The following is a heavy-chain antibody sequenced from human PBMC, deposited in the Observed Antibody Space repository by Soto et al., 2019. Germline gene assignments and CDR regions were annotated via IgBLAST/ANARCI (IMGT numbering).Heavy chain of an antibody. CDR3: AKGGSYYYDSSGYYAN. D-gene: IGHD3-22*01. V-gene: IGHV3-23*01. Sequence: GGSLRLSCAASGFTFSDHFMDWVRQAPGKGLEWVSAISGSGGSSYYADSVKGRFTISRDNSKNTLFLQMNSLRAEDTAIYYCAKGGSYYYDSSGYYANWGQGTLVTVSS. J-gene: IGHJ4*02. CDR1: GFTFSDHF. CDR2: ISGSGGSS.